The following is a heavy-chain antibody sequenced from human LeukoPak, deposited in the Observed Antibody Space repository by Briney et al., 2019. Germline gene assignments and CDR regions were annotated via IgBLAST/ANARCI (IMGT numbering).Heavy chain of an antibody. D-gene: IGHD1-26*01. V-gene: IGHV4-31*03. CDR2: IYYSGST. CDR3: ARGGNAFDI. CDR1: VGSISRGGYY. J-gene: IGHJ3*02. Sequence: PSQTLSLTCTVSVGSISRGGYYWSWIRQHTGKGLEWIGYIYYSGSTYYNPSLKSRVTISVDTSKNQFSLKLSSVTAADTAVYYCARGGNAFDIWGQGTMVTVSS.